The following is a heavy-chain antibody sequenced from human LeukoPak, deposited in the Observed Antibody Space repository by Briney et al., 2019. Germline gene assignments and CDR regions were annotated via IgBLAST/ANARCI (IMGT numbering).Heavy chain of an antibody. Sequence: GGSLRLSCAASGFTFSSYWMHWVRQAPGKGLVWVSHINSAGSSTNYAGSVKGRFTISRDNAKSTLYLQMNSLRAEGTAVYYCASQRWLQSSFDYWGQGTLVTVSS. CDR1: GFTFSSYW. CDR2: INSAGSST. J-gene: IGHJ4*02. D-gene: IGHD5-24*01. V-gene: IGHV3-74*01. CDR3: ASQRWLQSSFDY.